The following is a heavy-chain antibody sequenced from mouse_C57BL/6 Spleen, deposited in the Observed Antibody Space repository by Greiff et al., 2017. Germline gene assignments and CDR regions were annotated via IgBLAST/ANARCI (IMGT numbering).Heavy chain of an antibody. CDR1: GFTFSSYG. D-gene: IGHD1-1*01. CDR3: ARPDYSYAMDY. J-gene: IGHJ4*01. V-gene: IGHV5-6*01. Sequence: EVKVVESGGDLVKPGGSLKLSCAASGFTFSSYGMSWVRQTPDKRLEWVATISSGGSYTYYPDSVKGRFTISRDNAKNTLYLQMSSLKSEDTAMYYCARPDYSYAMDYWGQGTSVTVSS. CDR2: ISSGGSYT.